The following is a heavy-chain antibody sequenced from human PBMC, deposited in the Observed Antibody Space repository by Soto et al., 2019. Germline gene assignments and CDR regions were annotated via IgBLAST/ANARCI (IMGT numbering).Heavy chain of an antibody. CDR3: ARARITMVREVIKYNMDV. D-gene: IGHD3-10*01. Sequence: QVQLQESGPGLVKPSETLSLTCTVSGGSISSYYWSWIRRPPGKGLEWIGYIYNSGSTHSNPSLQSQVTISVDTSKNQFSLKLSSVTAADTGIYYCARARITMVREVIKYNMDVWGQGTTVIVSS. V-gene: IGHV4-59*01. CDR2: IYNSGST. CDR1: GGSISSYY. J-gene: IGHJ6*02.